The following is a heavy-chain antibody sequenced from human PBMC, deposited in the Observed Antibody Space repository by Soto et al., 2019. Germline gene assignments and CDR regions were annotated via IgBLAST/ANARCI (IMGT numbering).Heavy chain of an antibody. Sequence: QVQLVQSGAEVRKPGSSVKVSCVASGGTFSSYALNWMRQAPGQGLEWMGGIIPLFGTTTYAEKFQGRVTITADESTRTAFLELSSLTSEDTAVYYCARDGGGATFDYWGQGTLVTVSS. D-gene: IGHD1-26*01. CDR1: GGTFSSYA. J-gene: IGHJ4*02. V-gene: IGHV1-69*12. CDR3: ARDGGGATFDY. CDR2: IIPLFGTT.